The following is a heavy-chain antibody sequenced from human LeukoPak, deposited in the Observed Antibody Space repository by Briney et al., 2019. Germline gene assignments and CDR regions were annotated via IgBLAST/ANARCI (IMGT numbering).Heavy chain of an antibody. CDR2: MNPNSGNT. V-gene: IGHV1-8*01. Sequence: ASVKVSCKASGYTFTSYDINWVRQATGQGLAWMGWMNPNSGNTGYAQKFQGRVTMTRNTSISTSYMELSSLRSEDTAVYYCARADGGGSCYLYWGQGTLVTVSS. CDR1: GYTFTSYD. CDR3: ARADGGGSCYLY. D-gene: IGHD2-15*01. J-gene: IGHJ4*02.